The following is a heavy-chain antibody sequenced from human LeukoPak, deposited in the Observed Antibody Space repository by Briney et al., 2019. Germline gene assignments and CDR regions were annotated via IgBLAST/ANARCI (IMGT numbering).Heavy chain of an antibody. CDR1: GVSINYYY. Sequence: SETLSLTCSVSGVSINYYYWSWIRQPPGKGLEWIAYMSESGNTDYNPSLKARVTVSEDTTKNQVSLKLNSVTAADTAVYYRARHKDYTIFAYLGMDVWGQGISVTVSS. J-gene: IGHJ6*02. CDR3: ARHKDYTIFAYLGMDV. D-gene: IGHD4-11*01. CDR2: MSESGNT. V-gene: IGHV4-59*08.